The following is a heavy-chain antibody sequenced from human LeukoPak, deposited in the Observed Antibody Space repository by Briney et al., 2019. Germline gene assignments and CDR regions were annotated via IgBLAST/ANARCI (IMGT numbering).Heavy chain of an antibody. D-gene: IGHD3-22*01. V-gene: IGHV3-11*05. Sequence: PGGSLRLSCAASGFTFSDYYMTWIRQAPGKGLEWVSYADSVKGRFTISRDNAKNSLYLQMNSLRVEDTAVYHCVRVRYDSSGYPLDYWGQGTLVTVSP. J-gene: IGHJ4*02. CDR1: GFTFSDYY. CDR3: VRVRYDSSGYPLDY.